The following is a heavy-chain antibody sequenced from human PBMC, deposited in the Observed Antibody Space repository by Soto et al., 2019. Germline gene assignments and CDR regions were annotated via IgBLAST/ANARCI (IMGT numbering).Heavy chain of an antibody. J-gene: IGHJ3*02. V-gene: IGHV1-69*13. Sequence: SVKVSCKASGGTFSSYAISWARQAPGQGLEWMGGIIPIFGTANYAQKFQGRVTITADESTSTAYMELSSLRSEDTAVYYCARDRRLLFRAFDIWGQGTMVTV. CDR3: ARDRRLLFRAFDI. D-gene: IGHD2-21*02. CDR2: IIPIFGTA. CDR1: GGTFSSYA.